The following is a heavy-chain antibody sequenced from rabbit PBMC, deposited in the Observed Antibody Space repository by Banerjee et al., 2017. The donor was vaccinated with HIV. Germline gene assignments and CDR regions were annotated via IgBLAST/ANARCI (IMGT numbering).Heavy chain of an antibody. CDR3: ARGGSDYWTWEHFNL. CDR1: GFDFSSSYY. J-gene: IGHJ4*01. V-gene: IGHV1S40*01. CDR2: IYTDGGHT. D-gene: IGHD1-1*01. Sequence: QSLEESGGDLVKPGASLTLTCTASGFDFSSSYYMYWVRQAPGKGLEWIGCIYTDGGHTYYASWAKGRFTISKTSSTTVTLQMTSLTAADTATYFCARGGSDYWTWEHFNLWGQGTLVTVS.